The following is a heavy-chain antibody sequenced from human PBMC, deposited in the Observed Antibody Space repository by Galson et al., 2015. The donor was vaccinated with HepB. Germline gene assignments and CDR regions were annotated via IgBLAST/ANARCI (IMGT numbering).Heavy chain of an antibody. CDR1: GFTFGDYA. D-gene: IGHD5-24*01. V-gene: IGHV3-9*01. CDR3: AKDSYNKRNYGMDG. J-gene: IGHJ6*04. CDR2: ISWNSAQI. Sequence: SLRLSCAASGFTFGDYAMHWVRQAPGKGLEWVSGISWNSAQIWNADSVKGRFTISRNNTKNSVYLQMNSLRVEDSALYYCAKDSYNKRNYGMDGWGEGTTVTVSS.